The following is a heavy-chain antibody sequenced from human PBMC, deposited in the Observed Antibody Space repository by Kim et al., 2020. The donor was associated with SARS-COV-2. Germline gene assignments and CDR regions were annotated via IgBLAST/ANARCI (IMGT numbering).Heavy chain of an antibody. CDR1: GFTFSSYA. J-gene: IGHJ4*02. CDR3: AKNDFWSGYSPVDY. V-gene: IGHV3-23*01. CDR2: ISGSGGST. D-gene: IGHD3-3*01. Sequence: GGSLRLSCAASGFTFSSYAMSWVRQAPGKGLEWVSAISGSGGSTYYADSVKGRFTISRDNSKNTLYLQMNSLRAEDTAVYYCAKNDFWSGYSPVDYWGQGTLVTVSS.